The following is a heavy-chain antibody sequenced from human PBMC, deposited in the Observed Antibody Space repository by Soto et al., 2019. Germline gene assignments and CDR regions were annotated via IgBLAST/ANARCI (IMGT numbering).Heavy chain of an antibody. CDR2: IRANGGIT. J-gene: IGHJ2*01. V-gene: IGHV3-23*01. D-gene: IGHD2-15*01. Sequence: EVQLLESGGGLVKPGGSLRLSCAASGFTFSKYAMSWVRLAPGKGLEWVSSIRANGGITDYAESVKGRFTISRDNFQNILSLQMDSLRGDDTALYFCAKDKYTDSVRKVWFFDYWGRGTLVTVSS. CDR3: AKDKYTDSVRKVWFFDY. CDR1: GFTFSKYA.